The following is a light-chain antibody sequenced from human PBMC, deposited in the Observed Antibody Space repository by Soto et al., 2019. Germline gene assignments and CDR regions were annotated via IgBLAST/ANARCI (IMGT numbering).Light chain of an antibody. CDR1: SSDVGAYND. V-gene: IGLV2-11*01. CDR3: CSYARTYRLMI. Sequence: QSALTQPASVSGSPGQSITISCTGTSSDVGAYNDVSWYQHHPAKAPRLMIFDVSQRPSGVPDRFSGSKSGNTASLTISGLQTEDEADYYCCSYARTYRLMIFGEGTKLTV. CDR2: DVS. J-gene: IGLJ2*01.